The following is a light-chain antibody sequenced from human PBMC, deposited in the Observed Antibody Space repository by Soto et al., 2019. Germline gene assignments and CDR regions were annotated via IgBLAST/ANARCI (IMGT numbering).Light chain of an antibody. CDR1: QRISTW. J-gene: IGKJ2*01. CDR3: QQYNEYLYT. CDR2: DAS. Sequence: EIQMTKAPSTPSASVGDRVTITCRASQRISTWLACYEQRPGKAPNVLIYDASNLQSGVPSRFSGSGSGTEFTLTISSLQPDDFATYFCQQYNEYLYTFGQGTTLEIK. V-gene: IGKV1-5*01.